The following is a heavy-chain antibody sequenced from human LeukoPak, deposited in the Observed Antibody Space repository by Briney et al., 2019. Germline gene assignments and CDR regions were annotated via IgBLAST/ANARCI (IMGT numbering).Heavy chain of an antibody. J-gene: IGHJ4*02. CDR3: ARQRGNFVFDY. Sequence: GESLKISCKGSGYNFTNYWITWVRQMPGKGLEWMGRIDPSDSYTNYSPSFQGHVTISTDKSISTAYVQWSSLRASDTAMYYCARQRGNFVFDYWGQGTLVTVSS. D-gene: IGHD3-9*01. CDR1: GYNFTNYW. V-gene: IGHV5-10-1*01. CDR2: IDPSDSYT.